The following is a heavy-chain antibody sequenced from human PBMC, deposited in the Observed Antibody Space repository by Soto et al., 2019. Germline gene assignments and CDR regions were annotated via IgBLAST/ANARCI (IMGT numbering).Heavy chain of an antibody. CDR1: GGSFSGYY. V-gene: IGHV4-34*01. CDR2: INHSGST. D-gene: IGHD3-3*02. Sequence: QVQLQQWGAGLLKPSETLSLTCAVYGGSFSGYYWSWIRQPPGKGLEWIGEINHSGSTNYNPSLKSRVTISVDTSKNQFSLKLSSVTAADTAVYYCARHALGFAFFLWGQGTMVTVSS. J-gene: IGHJ3*01. CDR3: ARHALGFAFFL.